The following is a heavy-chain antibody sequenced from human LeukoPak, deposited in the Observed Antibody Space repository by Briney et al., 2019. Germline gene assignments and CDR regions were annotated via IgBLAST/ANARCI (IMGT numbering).Heavy chain of an antibody. Sequence: ASVKVSCKASGYTFTSYYMHWVRQAPGQGLEGMGIINPSGGSTSYAQKFQGRVTMTKNTSTSTVYMELNSPSSEDTAVYYCARDHAVYWYFDLWGRGTLVTVSS. V-gene: IGHV1-46*01. CDR3: ARDHAVYWYFDL. J-gene: IGHJ2*01. CDR2: INPSGGST. CDR1: GYTFTSYY.